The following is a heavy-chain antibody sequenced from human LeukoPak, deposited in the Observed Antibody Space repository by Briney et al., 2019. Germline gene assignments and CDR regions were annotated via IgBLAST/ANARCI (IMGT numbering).Heavy chain of an antibody. CDR2: IYSGGST. Sequence: GGSLRLSCAASGFTVSSNYMNWVRQAPGKGLEWVSVIYSGGSTHYANSVKGRFTISRDNSKNTLHLQLNSLRAEDTAVYYCARDQQERLENERYYYYGMDVWGQGTTVTVSS. CDR3: ARDQQERLENERYYYYGMDV. V-gene: IGHV3-53*01. D-gene: IGHD1-1*01. J-gene: IGHJ6*02. CDR1: GFTVSSNY.